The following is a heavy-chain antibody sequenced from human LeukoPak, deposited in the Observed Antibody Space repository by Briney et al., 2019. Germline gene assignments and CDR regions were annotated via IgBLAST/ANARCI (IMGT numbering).Heavy chain of an antibody. CDR2: ISSYNDNT. CDR3: ARDWDYSTKSPYFFDY. D-gene: IGHD4-11*01. V-gene: IGHV1-18*01. J-gene: IGHJ4*02. Sequence: ASVKVSCKTSGYTFTSYGISWVRQAPGQGLEWMGWISSYNDNTHYAQNLQDRVTMTTDTSTSTAYMELRSLRSDDTAVHYCARDWDYSTKSPYFFDYWGQGTLVTVSS. CDR1: GYTFTSYG.